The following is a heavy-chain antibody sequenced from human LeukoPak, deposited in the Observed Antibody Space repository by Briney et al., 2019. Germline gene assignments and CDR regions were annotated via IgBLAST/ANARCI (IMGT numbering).Heavy chain of an antibody. CDR2: IYYSGST. V-gene: IGHV4-59*01. D-gene: IGHD6-13*01. CDR3: ARRIAAAGTGAFDI. CDR1: GGSISSYY. Sequence: SETLSLTCTVSGGSISSYYWSWIRQPPGKGLEWIGYIYYSGSTNYNPSPKSRVTISVDTYKNQFSLKLSSVTAADTAVYFCARRIAAAGTGAFDIWGQGTMVTVSS. J-gene: IGHJ3*02.